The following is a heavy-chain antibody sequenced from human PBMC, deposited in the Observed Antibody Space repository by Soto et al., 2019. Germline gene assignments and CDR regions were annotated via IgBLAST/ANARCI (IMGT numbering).Heavy chain of an antibody. J-gene: IGHJ6*02. D-gene: IGHD4-17*01. CDR1: GGTFSSYA. V-gene: IGHV1-69*13. CDR3: ASTVTTFSAAYYYYYYGMDV. Sequence: ASVKVSCKASGGTFSSYAISWVRQAPGQGLEWMGGIIPIFGTANYAQKFQGRVTITADESTSTAYMELSSLRSEDTAVYYCASTVTTFSAAYYYYYYGMDVCGQGTTVTVSS. CDR2: IIPIFGTA.